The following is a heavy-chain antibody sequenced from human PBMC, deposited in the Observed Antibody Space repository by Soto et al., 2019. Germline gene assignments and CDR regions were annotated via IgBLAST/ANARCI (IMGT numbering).Heavy chain of an antibody. CDR3: ARRDYDLLRGYPNGDTWFDP. D-gene: IGHD3-3*01. J-gene: IGHJ5*02. Sequence: QVQLQESGPGLVKPSGTLSLTCAVSSGSITSSNWWSWVRRPPGKGLEWIGEIYRSGSTNYNASLKSRVTISVDKSKNQFFLKLNSVTAADTAVYYCARRDYDLLRGYPNGDTWFDPWGQGTLVIVSS. CDR2: IYRSGST. V-gene: IGHV4-4*02. CDR1: SGSITSSNW.